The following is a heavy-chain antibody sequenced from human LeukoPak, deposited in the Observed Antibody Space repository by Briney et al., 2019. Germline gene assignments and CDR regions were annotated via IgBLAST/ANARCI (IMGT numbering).Heavy chain of an antibody. D-gene: IGHD2-2*02. CDR3: ARSQPGQLYHDAFDI. CDR1: GFTFSSYA. Sequence: GGSLRLSCAASGFTFSSYAMHWVRQAPGKGLEWVAVISYDGSNKYYADSVKGRFTISRGNSKNTLYLQMNSLRAEDTAVYYCARSQPGQLYHDAFDIWGQGTMVTVSS. CDR2: ISYDGSNK. V-gene: IGHV3-30-3*01. J-gene: IGHJ3*02.